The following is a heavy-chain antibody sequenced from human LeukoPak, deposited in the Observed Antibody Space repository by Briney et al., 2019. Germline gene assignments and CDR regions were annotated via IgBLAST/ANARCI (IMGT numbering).Heavy chain of an antibody. V-gene: IGHV1-69*13. CDR1: GGTFSSYA. Sequence: ASVQVSCKASGGTFSSYAISWVRQAPGQGLEWMGGIIPIFGTANYAQKFQGRVTITADESTSTAYMELSSLRSEDTAVYYCAAARSAWAYYFDYWGQGTLVTVSS. CDR2: IIPIFGTA. J-gene: IGHJ4*02. D-gene: IGHD1-26*01. CDR3: AAARSAWAYYFDY.